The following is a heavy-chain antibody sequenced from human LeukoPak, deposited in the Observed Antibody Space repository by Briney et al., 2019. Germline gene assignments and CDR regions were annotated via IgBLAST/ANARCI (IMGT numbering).Heavy chain of an antibody. V-gene: IGHV5-51*01. D-gene: IGHD3-22*01. J-gene: IGHJ1*01. Sequence: GESLQISCQGSGYSFTSYWIGWVRQLPGKGLEWMGIIYPGDSDTRYSPSFQGQVTISADKSISTAYLQWSSLKASDTAMYYCASLYDSSGYLGWGQGTLVTVSS. CDR2: IYPGDSDT. CDR3: ASLYDSSGYLG. CDR1: GYSFTSYW.